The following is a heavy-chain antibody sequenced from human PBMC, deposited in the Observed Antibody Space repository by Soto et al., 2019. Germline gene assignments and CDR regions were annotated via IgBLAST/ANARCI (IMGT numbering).Heavy chain of an antibody. CDR3: ARGVAARAYYYYYMDV. Sequence: SETLSLTCTVSGGSISSYYWSWIRQPPGKGLEWIGYIYYSGSTNYNPSLKSRVTISVDTSKNQFSLKLSSVTAADTAVYYCARGVAARAYYYYYMDVWGKGTTVTVSS. CDR2: IYYSGST. V-gene: IGHV4-59*08. CDR1: GGSISSYY. D-gene: IGHD6-6*01. J-gene: IGHJ6*03.